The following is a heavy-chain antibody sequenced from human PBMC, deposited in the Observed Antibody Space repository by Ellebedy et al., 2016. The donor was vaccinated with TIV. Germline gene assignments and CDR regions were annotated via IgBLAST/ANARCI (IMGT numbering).Heavy chain of an antibody. CDR3: ATLSVGGDYGALGEWFDP. CDR1: GYTLTESS. V-gene: IGHV1-24*01. Sequence: AASVKVSCKVSGYTLTESSIHWVRHAPGKGLEWMGGFDPEDGATTYAQKFQGRVTMTEDTSTDTAYMELSSLRSEDTAVYYCATLSVGGDYGALGEWFDPWGQGTLVTVSS. CDR2: FDPEDGAT. D-gene: IGHD4-17*01. J-gene: IGHJ5*02.